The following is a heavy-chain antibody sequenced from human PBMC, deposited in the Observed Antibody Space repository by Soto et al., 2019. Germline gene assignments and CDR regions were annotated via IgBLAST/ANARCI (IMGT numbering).Heavy chain of an antibody. V-gene: IGHV1-18*01. CDR2: ISAYNGNT. CDR1: GYTFTSYG. J-gene: IGHJ5*02. D-gene: IGHD5-12*01. Sequence: GASVKVSCKASGYTFTSYGISWVRQAPGQGLEWMGWISAYNGNTNYAQKLQGRVTMTTDTSTSTAYMELRSLRSDDTAVYYCARDQRYSGYDLPDGTDNWFDPWGQGTLVTAPQ. CDR3: ARDQRYSGYDLPDGTDNWFDP.